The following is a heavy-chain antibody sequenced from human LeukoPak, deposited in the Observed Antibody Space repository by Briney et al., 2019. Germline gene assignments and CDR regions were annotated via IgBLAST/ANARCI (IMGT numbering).Heavy chain of an antibody. CDR1: GGSFSGYY. J-gene: IGHJ5*02. Sequence: PSETLSLTCAVYGGSFSGYYWSWIRQPPGKGLEWIGEINHSGSTNYNPSLKSRVTISVDTSKNQFSLKLSSVTAADTAVYYCARVSGQQLLPNWFDPWGQGTLVTVSS. CDR2: INHSGST. CDR3: ARVSGQQLLPNWFDP. D-gene: IGHD6-13*01. V-gene: IGHV4-34*01.